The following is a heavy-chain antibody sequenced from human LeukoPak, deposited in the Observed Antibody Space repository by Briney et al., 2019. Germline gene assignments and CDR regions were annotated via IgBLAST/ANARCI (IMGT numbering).Heavy chain of an antibody. CDR3: ARVRMAAAGTLDY. J-gene: IGHJ4*02. CDR1: GFIFSSYW. D-gene: IGHD6-13*01. CDR2: ISGSGGST. V-gene: IGHV3-21*01. Sequence: GGSLRLSCAASGFIFSSYWMSWVRQAPGKGLEWVSAISGSGGSTYYADSVKGRFTISRDNAKNSLYLQMNSLRAEDTAVYYCARVRMAAAGTLDYWGQGTLVTVSS.